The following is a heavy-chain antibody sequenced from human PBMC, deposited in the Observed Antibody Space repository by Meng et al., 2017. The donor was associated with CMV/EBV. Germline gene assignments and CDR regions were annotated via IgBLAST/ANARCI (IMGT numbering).Heavy chain of an antibody. CDR1: GYTFTSYY. D-gene: IGHD4-11*01. CDR3: ARETTLSYGMDV. J-gene: IGHJ6*02. V-gene: IGHV1-46*01. Sequence: AAVKVSCKASGYTFTSYYMQWVRQAPRQGLEWMGIINPSGGSTSYAQKFQGRVTMTRDTSTSTVYMELNSLRSEDTAVYYCARETTLSYGMDVWGQGTTVTVSS. CDR2: INPSGGST.